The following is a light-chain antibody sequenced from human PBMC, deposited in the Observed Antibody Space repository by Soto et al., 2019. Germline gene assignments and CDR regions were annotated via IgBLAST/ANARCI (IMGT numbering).Light chain of an antibody. V-gene: IGKV3-20*01. CDR1: QSVSSSY. CDR3: QQYGSSPLT. Sequence: EIVLTQCPCTMSLSPGERATLSCRASQSVSSSYLAWYQQKPGQAPRLLIYGASSRATGIPDRFSGSGSGTDFTLTISRLEPEDFAVYYCQQYGSSPLTFGGGTKVEIK. CDR2: GAS. J-gene: IGKJ4*01.